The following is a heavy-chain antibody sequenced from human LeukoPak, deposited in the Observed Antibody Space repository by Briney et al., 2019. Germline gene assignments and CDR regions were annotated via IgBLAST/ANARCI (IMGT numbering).Heavy chain of an antibody. CDR2: IYHSGST. CDR1: GGSISSSNW. CDR3: ARDRPFDYSNYNWFDT. Sequence: SETLSLTCAVSGGSISSSNWWSWVRQPPGKGLEWIGEIYHSGSTNYNPSLKSRVTISVDKSKNQFSLKLTSVSAADTAVYYCARDRPFDYSNYNWFDTWGQGTLVTVSS. J-gene: IGHJ5*02. V-gene: IGHV4-4*02. D-gene: IGHD4-11*01.